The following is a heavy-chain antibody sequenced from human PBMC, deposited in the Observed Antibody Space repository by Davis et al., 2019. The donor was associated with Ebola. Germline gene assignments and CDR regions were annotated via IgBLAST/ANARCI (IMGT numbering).Heavy chain of an antibody. J-gene: IGHJ6*02. CDR3: ERDSADIVVVVAATPYYGMDV. CDR2: INPSGGRT. CDR1: GYTFTSYY. D-gene: IGHD2-15*01. Sequence: ASVKVSCTASGYTFTSYYMHWLRQSPGQGLEWMGIINPSGGRTSYAQKFQGRVTMTRDTPTSTVYMELSSLRSEDTAVYYCERDSADIVVVVAATPYYGMDVWGQGTTVTVSS. V-gene: IGHV1-46*01.